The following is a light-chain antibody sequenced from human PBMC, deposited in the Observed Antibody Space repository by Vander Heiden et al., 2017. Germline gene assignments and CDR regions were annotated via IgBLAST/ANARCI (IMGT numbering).Light chain of an antibody. CDR3: QTADGSLFT. CDR1: QNIANQ. V-gene: IGKV1-39*01. Sequence: DIQMTQSPSSLSASLGDRVTITCRASQNIANQVNWYQHRPGKAPTILIAASSNLYAGVPSRFSGGGSGTDFTLTISSLQPEDFATYYCQTADGSLFTFGQGTKME. CDR2: ASS. J-gene: IGKJ2*01.